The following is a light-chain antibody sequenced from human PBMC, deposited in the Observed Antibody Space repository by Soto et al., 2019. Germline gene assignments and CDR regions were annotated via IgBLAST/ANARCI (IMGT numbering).Light chain of an antibody. Sequence: QSVLTQPASVSGSPGQSITISCTGSSGDVGGYNYVSWYQQYPGKAPKLIIYEVTNRPSGISNRFSASKSGNTASLTISGLQAEDEADYDCSSYTNTDTLVVFGTGTKLTVL. J-gene: IGLJ1*01. CDR2: EVT. V-gene: IGLV2-14*01. CDR1: SGDVGGYNY. CDR3: SSYTNTDTLVV.